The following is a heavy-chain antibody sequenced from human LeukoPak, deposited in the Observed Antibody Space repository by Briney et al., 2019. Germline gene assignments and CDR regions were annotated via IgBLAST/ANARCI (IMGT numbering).Heavy chain of an antibody. D-gene: IGHD1-14*01. J-gene: IGHJ2*01. CDR1: GLSHSSNN. CDR2: ISAGSGTV. Sequence: GGSLRLSCAASGLSHSSNNMHWVRQAPRGGLEWLSYISAGSGTVFSADSVKGRFSISRDNARESLFLQMNSLRVDDTAVYYCTKDLGLRRMIWGRGTLVIVSS. V-gene: IGHV3-48*04. CDR3: TKDLGLRRMI.